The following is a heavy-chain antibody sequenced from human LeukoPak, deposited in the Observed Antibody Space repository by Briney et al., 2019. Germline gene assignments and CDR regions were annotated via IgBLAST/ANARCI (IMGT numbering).Heavy chain of an antibody. CDR1: GFTFSSYA. Sequence: PGGSLRLSCAASGFTFSSYAMSWVRQAPGKGLEWVSAICGGGGTAYYAHSVKGRFTISRDNCKNTLYLQMNSLRAEDTAVYYCAKKGYYDGSGYYMYYFDHWGQGTLVTVSS. CDR2: ICGGGGTA. D-gene: IGHD3-22*01. J-gene: IGHJ4*02. CDR3: AKKGYYDGSGYYMYYFDH. V-gene: IGHV3-23*01.